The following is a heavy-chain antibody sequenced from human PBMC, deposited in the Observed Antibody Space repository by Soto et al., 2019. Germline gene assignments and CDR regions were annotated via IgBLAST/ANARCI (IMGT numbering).Heavy chain of an antibody. CDR3: AKAGEEYSSSSHFDY. D-gene: IGHD6-6*01. J-gene: IGHJ4*02. Sequence: GGSLRLSCAASGFTFSSYGMHWVRQAPGKGLEWVAVISYDGSNKYYADSVKGRFTISRDNSKNTLYLQMNSLRAEDTAVYYCAKAGEEYSSSSHFDYWGQGTLVTVSS. V-gene: IGHV3-30*18. CDR1: GFTFSSYG. CDR2: ISYDGSNK.